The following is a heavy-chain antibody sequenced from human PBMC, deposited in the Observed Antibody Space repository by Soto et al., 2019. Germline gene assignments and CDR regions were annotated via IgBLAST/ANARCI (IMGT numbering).Heavy chain of an antibody. CDR2: INPSGGST. J-gene: IGHJ2*01. CDR3: ARERGGTYCGGDCRYWYFDL. D-gene: IGHD2-21*02. V-gene: IGHV1-46*03. CDR1: GYTFTSYY. Sequence: ASVKVSCKASGYTFTSYYMHWVRQAPGQGLEWMGIINPSGGSTSYAQKFQGRVNMTRDTSTSTVYMELSSLRSEDTAVYYCARERGGTYCGGDCRYWYFDLGGRGTLVTVSS.